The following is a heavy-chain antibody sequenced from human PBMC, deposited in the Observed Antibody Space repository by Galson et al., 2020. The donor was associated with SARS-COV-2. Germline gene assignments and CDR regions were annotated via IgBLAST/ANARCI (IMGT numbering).Heavy chain of an antibody. D-gene: IGHD3-10*01. Sequence: GGSLRLSCAASGFTFDDYTMHWVRQAPGKGLEWVSLISWDGGSTYYADSVKGRFTISRDNSKNSLYLQMNSLRTEDTALYYCAKAMVRGVIPRAEFDYWGQGTLVTVSS. CDR3: AKAMVRGVIPRAEFDY. CDR2: ISWDGGST. V-gene: IGHV3-43*01. J-gene: IGHJ4*02. CDR1: GFTFDDYT.